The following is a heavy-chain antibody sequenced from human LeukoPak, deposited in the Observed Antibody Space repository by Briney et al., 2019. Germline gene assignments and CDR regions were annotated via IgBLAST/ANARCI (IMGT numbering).Heavy chain of an antibody. V-gene: IGHV1-8*03. Sequence: GASVKVSCKASGYTFTGYYMHWVRQATGQGLEWMGWMNPNSGNTGYAQKFQGRVTITRNTSISTAYMELSSLRSEDTAVYYCARGLLGATLWYWGQGTLVTVSS. D-gene: IGHD1-26*01. J-gene: IGHJ4*02. CDR2: MNPNSGNT. CDR1: GYTFTGYY. CDR3: ARGLLGATLWY.